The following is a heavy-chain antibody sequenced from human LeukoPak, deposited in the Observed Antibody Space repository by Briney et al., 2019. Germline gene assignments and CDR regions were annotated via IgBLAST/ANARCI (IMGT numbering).Heavy chain of an antibody. D-gene: IGHD6-19*01. CDR2: ISSSGST. CDR3: ARHPQWLVQIPFDY. J-gene: IGHJ4*02. Sequence: ASETLSLTCSVSGDSITYFYWSWIRQAAGKGLEWIGRISSSGSTDYNASLKSRVTMSVDTSKNQLSLKVISVTAADTAVYYCARHPQWLVQIPFDYWGQGTLVTVSS. V-gene: IGHV4-4*07. CDR1: GDSITYFY.